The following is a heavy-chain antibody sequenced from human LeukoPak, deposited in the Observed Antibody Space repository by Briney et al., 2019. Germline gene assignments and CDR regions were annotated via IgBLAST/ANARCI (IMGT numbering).Heavy chain of an antibody. D-gene: IGHD3-9*01. CDR3: ARWGDILTPRNAFDI. CDR2: IWYDGSNK. CDR1: GLTFSSYG. J-gene: IGHJ3*02. V-gene: IGHV3-33*01. Sequence: PGRSLRLSCAASGLTFSSYGMHWVRQAPGKGLEWVAVIWYDGSNKYYADSVKGRFTISRDNSKNTLYLQMNSLRAEDTAVYYCARWGDILTPRNAFDIWGQGTMVTVSS.